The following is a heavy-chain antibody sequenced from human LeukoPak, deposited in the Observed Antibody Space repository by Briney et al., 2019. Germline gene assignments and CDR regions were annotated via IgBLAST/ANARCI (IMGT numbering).Heavy chain of an antibody. CDR2: IKSKTDGGTT. V-gene: IGHV3-15*01. D-gene: IGHD1-26*01. Sequence: RGSLRLSCAASGFTFSNAWMSWVRQAPGQGLEWVGHIKSKTDGGTTDYAAPVKGRFTISRDDSKNKLYLHMNSLKTEDAAVDYYTTGLEWELPREFDYWGQGTMVTVSS. CDR1: GFTFSNAW. CDR3: TTGLEWELPREFDY. J-gene: IGHJ4*02.